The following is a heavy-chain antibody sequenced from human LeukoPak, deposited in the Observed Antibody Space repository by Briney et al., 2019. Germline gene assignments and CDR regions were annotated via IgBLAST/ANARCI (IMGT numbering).Heavy chain of an antibody. CDR2: IYYSGST. CDR3: ARRRGNFWSDYYAFDY. V-gene: IGHV4-59*08. D-gene: IGHD3-3*01. J-gene: IGHJ4*02. CDR1: GGSISSYY. Sequence: SETLSLTCTVSGGSISSYYWSWIRQPPGKGLEWIGYIYYSGSTNYNPSLASRVTISLDTSKNQFSLKLSSVTAADTAVYYCARRRGNFWSDYYAFDYWGLGTLVTTST.